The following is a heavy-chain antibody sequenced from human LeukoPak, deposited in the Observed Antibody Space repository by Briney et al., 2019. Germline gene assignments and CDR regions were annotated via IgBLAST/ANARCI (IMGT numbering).Heavy chain of an antibody. V-gene: IGHV3-7*01. CDR3: TRFGYVAAVDV. Sequence: GGSLRLSCAASGFSFSAYWMTWVRQAPGTGLEWVANINPAGSETYYVDPVKGRFSISRDNAKNLVYLQMNSLRAEDTAVYHCTRFGYVAAVDVWGQGTPVTVSS. CDR1: GFSFSAYW. J-gene: IGHJ4*02. D-gene: IGHD2-15*01. CDR2: INPAGSET.